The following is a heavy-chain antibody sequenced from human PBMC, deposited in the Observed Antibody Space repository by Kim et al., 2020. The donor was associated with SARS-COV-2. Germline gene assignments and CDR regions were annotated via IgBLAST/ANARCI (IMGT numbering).Heavy chain of an antibody. J-gene: IGHJ4*02. D-gene: IGHD1-1*01. CDR3: AKGPRRVPNVFDS. Sequence: YADSVKGRFTLARDNFKHPVYLQMTGLSAEDTASYYCAKGPRRVPNVFDSWGQGTLVTVSA. V-gene: IGHV3-23*05.